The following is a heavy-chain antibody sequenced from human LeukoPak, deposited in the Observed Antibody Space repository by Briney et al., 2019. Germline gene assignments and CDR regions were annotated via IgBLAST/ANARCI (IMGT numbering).Heavy chain of an antibody. D-gene: IGHD2/OR15-2a*01. Sequence: PSETLSLTCTVSGGSISSSSYYWGWIRQPPGKGLEWIGSIYYSGSTYYNPSLKSRVTISVDTSKNQFSLKLSSVTAAGTAVYYCARDAPYFSYYYMDVWGKGTTVTVSS. J-gene: IGHJ6*03. CDR3: ARDAPYFSYYYMDV. V-gene: IGHV4-39*07. CDR2: IYYSGST. CDR1: GGSISSSSYY.